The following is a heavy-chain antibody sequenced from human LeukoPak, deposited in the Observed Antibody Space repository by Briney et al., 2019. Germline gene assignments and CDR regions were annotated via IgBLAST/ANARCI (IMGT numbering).Heavy chain of an antibody. CDR3: ARDSMVRGVIRAAGY. Sequence: ASVKVSCKASGYTFTSYYMHWVRQAPGQGLEWMGIINPSGGSTSYAQKFQGRVTMTRDMSTSTVYMELSSLRSEDTAVYYCARDSMVRGVIRAAGYWGQGTLVTVSS. CDR1: GYTFTSYY. CDR2: INPSGGST. V-gene: IGHV1-46*01. J-gene: IGHJ4*02. D-gene: IGHD3-10*01.